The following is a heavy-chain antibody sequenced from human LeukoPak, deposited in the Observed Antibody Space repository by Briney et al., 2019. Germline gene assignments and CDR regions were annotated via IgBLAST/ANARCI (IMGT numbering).Heavy chain of an antibody. J-gene: IGHJ4*02. V-gene: IGHV1-2*06. CDR3: ARDSHSSGWYLIGY. D-gene: IGHD6-19*01. CDR1: GYTFTGYY. CDR2: INPNSGGT. Sequence: ASVKVSCKASGYTFTGYYMHWVRQAPGQGLEWMGRINPNSGGTNYAQKLQGRVTMTRDTSISAAYMELSRLRSDDTAVYYCARDSHSSGWYLIGYWGQGTLVTVSS.